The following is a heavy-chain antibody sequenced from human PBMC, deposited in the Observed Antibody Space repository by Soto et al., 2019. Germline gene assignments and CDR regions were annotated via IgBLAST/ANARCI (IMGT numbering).Heavy chain of an antibody. Sequence: PSETLSLTCTVSGGSISSDYWSWIRLPPGKGLEWIGHMYYSGSTKYNPSLKSRVTISIDTSRNHFSLKLTSVTAADTALYYCARGYYDSNGXYPWGQGTLVTVSS. D-gene: IGHD3-22*01. J-gene: IGHJ5*02. CDR3: ARGYYDSNGXYP. CDR2: MYYSGST. CDR1: GGSISSDY. V-gene: IGHV4-59*01.